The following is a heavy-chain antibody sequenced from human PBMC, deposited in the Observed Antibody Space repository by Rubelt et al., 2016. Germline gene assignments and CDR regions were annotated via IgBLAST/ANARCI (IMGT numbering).Heavy chain of an antibody. CDR3: ARDRNTEGPTNHWVDP. V-gene: IGHV1-46*01. J-gene: IGHJ5*02. CDR1: GYTFTGYY. Sequence: QVQLVQSGAEVKKPGASVKVSCKASGYTFTGYYIHWVRQAPGQGLEWMGIINPSGGRTAYAQKFQGRVTMTRDTSTSIVYMDLSSLRSEDTAVDFGARDRNTEGPTNHWVDPWGQGTLVTVSS. CDR2: INPSGGRT. D-gene: IGHD1-14*01.